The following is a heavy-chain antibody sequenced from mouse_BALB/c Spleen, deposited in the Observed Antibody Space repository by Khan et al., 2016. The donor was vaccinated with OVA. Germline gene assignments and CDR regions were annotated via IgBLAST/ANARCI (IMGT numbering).Heavy chain of an antibody. D-gene: IGHD3-1*01. J-gene: IGHJ4*01. V-gene: IGHV1S135*01. CDR3: ARGGLGLRAYAMDY. CDR1: GYSFTSYY. Sequence: VQLQQPGPELMKPGASVKISCKASGYSFTSYYIHWVKQSHGKSLEWIGYIDPFNGGTSYNQKFKGKATLALDKSSSTAYMHLSSLTSEDSAVYYYARGGLGLRAYAMDYWGQGTSVTVSS. CDR2: IDPFNGGT.